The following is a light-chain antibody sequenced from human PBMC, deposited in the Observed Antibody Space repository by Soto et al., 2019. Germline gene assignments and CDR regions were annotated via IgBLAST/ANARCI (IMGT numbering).Light chain of an antibody. J-gene: IGKJ1*01. CDR1: QSVSSSY. V-gene: IGKV3-20*01. CDR3: QQYGSSPRT. CDR2: GAS. Sequence: EIVLTQSPGTLSLSPGERATLSCRASQSVSSSYLAWYQQKPVQAPRLLIYGASSSATGIPDRFSGSGSGTDFTLTISRLEPEDFAVYYCQQYGSSPRTFGQGPKVEIK.